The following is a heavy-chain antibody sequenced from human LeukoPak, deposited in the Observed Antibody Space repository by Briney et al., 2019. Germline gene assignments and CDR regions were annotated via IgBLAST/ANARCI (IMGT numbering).Heavy chain of an antibody. J-gene: IGHJ4*02. D-gene: IGHD6-13*01. CDR1: GFTFSSYS. CDR2: ISSSSSYI. Sequence: PGGSLRLSCAASGFTFSSYSMNWVRQAPGKGLEWVSSISSSSSYIYYADSVKGRFTISRDNAKNSLYLQMNSLRAEDTAVYYCARASQRYSSSWYWRFDYWGQGTLVTVSS. V-gene: IGHV3-21*01. CDR3: ARASQRYSSSWYWRFDY.